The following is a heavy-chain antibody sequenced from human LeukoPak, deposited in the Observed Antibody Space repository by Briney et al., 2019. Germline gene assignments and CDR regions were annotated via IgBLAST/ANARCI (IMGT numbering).Heavy chain of an antibody. D-gene: IGHD4-17*01. J-gene: IGHJ4*02. Sequence: SETLSLTCTVSGGSISSYYWSWIRQPPGKGLEWIEYIYYSGSTNYNPSLKSRVTISVDTSKNQFSLKLSSVTAADTAVYYCATPSTTGGDYVVDYWGQGTLVTVSS. CDR3: ATPSTTGGDYVVDY. CDR1: GGSISSYY. CDR2: IYYSGST. V-gene: IGHV4-59*01.